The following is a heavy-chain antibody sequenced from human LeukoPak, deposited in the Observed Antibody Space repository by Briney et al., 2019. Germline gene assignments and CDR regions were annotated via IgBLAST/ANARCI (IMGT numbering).Heavy chain of an antibody. CDR3: ARGLPKRYYYDSSGYYY. V-gene: IGHV4-39*01. Sequence: PSETLSLTCTVSGGSISSSSYYWGWIRQPPGKGLEWIGSIYYSGSTYYNPSLKSRVTISVDTSKNQFSLKLSSVTAADTAVYYCARGLPKRYYYDSSGYYYWGQGTLVTVSS. CDR2: IYYSGST. CDR1: GGSISSSSYY. D-gene: IGHD3-22*01. J-gene: IGHJ4*02.